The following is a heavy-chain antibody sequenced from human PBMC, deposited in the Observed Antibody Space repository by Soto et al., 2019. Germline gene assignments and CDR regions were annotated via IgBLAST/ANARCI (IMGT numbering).Heavy chain of an antibody. D-gene: IGHD6-13*01. CDR3: ARRRKQQPGREYYYYYGMDG. J-gene: IGHJ6*02. CDR2: IYYSGST. CDR1: GGSVSSGSYY. Sequence: PSETLSLTCTFSGGSVSSGSYYWSWIRQPPGKGLEWIGYIYYSGSTNYNPSLKSRVTISVDTSKNQFSLKLSSVTAADTAVYYCARRRKQQPGREYYYYYGMDGWGPGTKVTVSS. V-gene: IGHV4-61*01.